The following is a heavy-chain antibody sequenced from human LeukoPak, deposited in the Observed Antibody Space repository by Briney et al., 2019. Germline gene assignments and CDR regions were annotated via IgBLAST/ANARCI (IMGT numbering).Heavy chain of an antibody. V-gene: IGHV4-59*01. J-gene: IGHJ4*02. D-gene: IGHD5-18*01. CDR1: GGSISSYY. CDR3: ARVGGGGYSYGYWGVFDY. CDR2: IYYGGST. Sequence: SETLSLTCTVSGGSISSYYWSWIRQPPGKGLEWIGYIYYGGSTNYNPSLKSRVTISVDTSKNQFSLKLSSVTAADTAVYYCARVGGGGYSYGYWGVFDYWGQGTLVTVSS.